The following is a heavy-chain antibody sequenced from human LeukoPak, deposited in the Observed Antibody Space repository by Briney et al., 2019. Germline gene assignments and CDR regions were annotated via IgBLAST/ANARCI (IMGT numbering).Heavy chain of an antibody. J-gene: IGHJ3*01. CDR1: GGSISSYD. CDR3: ARVGGDVQLERRERWTFDV. V-gene: IGHV4-59*07. Sequence: SDTLSLTCNVSGGSISSYDWSWIRQPPGKGLEWIGYIYDSGNTNYNPSLKSRVTISVDTSKNQFSLKLTSVTAADTAIYYCARVGGDVQLERRERWTFDVWGQGTMVTVSS. CDR2: IYDSGNT. D-gene: IGHD1-1*01.